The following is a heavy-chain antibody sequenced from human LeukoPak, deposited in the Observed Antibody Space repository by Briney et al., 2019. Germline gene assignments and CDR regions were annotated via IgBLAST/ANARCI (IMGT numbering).Heavy chain of an antibody. CDR1: GFTFSSYG. D-gene: IGHD6-13*01. V-gene: IGHV3-33*01. Sequence: GRSLRLSCAASGFTFSSYGMHWVRQAPGKGLEWVAVIWYDGSNKYYADSMKGRFTISRDNSKNTLYLQMNSLRAEDTAVYYCARSKVIAAAISNWFDPWGQGTLVTVSS. J-gene: IGHJ5*02. CDR3: ARSKVIAAAISNWFDP. CDR2: IWYDGSNK.